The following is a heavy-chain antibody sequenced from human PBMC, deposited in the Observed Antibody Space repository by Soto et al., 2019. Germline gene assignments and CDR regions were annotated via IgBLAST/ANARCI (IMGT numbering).Heavy chain of an antibody. CDR3: ARQGSWPYYYYGLDV. D-gene: IGHD1-26*01. CDR1: GYTFTTSG. J-gene: IGHJ6*02. V-gene: IGHV1-18*01. CDR2: ISTYNGDT. Sequence: QVQLVQSGPEVKKPGASVKVSCEASGYTFTTSGISWVRQAPGQGLEWMGWISTYNGDTNSAQKFQGRVTMTAYTSTGTAYMELMSLKSDDTAVYYCARQGSWPYYYYGLDVWGQGTTVTVAS.